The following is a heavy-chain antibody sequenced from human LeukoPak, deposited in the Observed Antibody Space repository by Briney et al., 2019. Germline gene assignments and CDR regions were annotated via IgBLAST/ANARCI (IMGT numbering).Heavy chain of an antibody. D-gene: IGHD6-13*01. CDR3: ATSLDGIAAAGVGAPRNWFDP. Sequence: SETLSLTCAVSGGSISSSNWWSWVRQPPGKGLEWIGEISHSGSTNYDPSLKSRVTISVDTSKNQFSLKLSSVTAADTAVYYCATSLDGIAAAGVGAPRNWFDPWGQGTLVTVSS. V-gene: IGHV4-4*02. J-gene: IGHJ5*02. CDR1: GGSISSSNW. CDR2: ISHSGST.